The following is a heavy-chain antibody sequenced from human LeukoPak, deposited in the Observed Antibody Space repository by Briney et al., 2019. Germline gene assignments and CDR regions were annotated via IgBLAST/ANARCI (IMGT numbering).Heavy chain of an antibody. CDR1: GYTFTSYD. V-gene: IGHV1-8*01. Sequence: ASVKVSCKASGYTFTSYDINWVRQATGQGLEGMGWMNPNSGNTGYAQKFQGRVTMTRNTSISTAYMELSSLRSEDTAVYYCARGQRGYVWGSYRLSHLDYWGQGTLVTVSS. CDR2: MNPNSGNT. J-gene: IGHJ4*02. D-gene: IGHD3-16*02. CDR3: ARGQRGYVWGSYRLSHLDY.